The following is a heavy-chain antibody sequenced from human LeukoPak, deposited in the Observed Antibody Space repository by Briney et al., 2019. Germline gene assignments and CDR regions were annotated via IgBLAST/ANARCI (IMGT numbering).Heavy chain of an antibody. V-gene: IGHV3-15*01. J-gene: IGHJ4*02. D-gene: IGHD3-16*02. CDR1: GFTFSNAW. Sequence: GGSLRLSCAASGFTFSNAWMSWVRQAPGKGLEWVGRIKSKTDGGTTDYAAPVKGRFTISRDDSKNTLYLQMNSLKTEDTAVYYCTTRAFGSLVYDYVWGSYRSRTFDYWGQGTLVTVSS. CDR2: IKSKTDGGTT. CDR3: TTRAFGSLVYDYVWGSYRSRTFDY.